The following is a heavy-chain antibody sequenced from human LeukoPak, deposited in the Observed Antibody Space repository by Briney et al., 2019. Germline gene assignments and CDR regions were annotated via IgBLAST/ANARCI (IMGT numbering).Heavy chain of an antibody. J-gene: IGHJ4*02. CDR2: INPNGGGT. CDR3: ARERKITIFGVACDY. V-gene: IGHV1-2*06. CDR1: GYTFTGYY. Sequence: ASVKVSCKASGYTFTGYYIHWVRQAPGQGLEWMGRINPNGGGTNYAQKFQGRVTMTSDTSISTAYMELSRLRSDDTAVYYCARERKITIFGVACDYWGQGTLVTVPS. D-gene: IGHD3-3*01.